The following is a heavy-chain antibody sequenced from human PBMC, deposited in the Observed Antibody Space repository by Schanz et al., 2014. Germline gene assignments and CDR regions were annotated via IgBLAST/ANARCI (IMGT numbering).Heavy chain of an antibody. CDR1: GFTVSSNY. J-gene: IGHJ4*02. CDR2: ISSSSSYI. D-gene: IGHD3-10*01. CDR3: AKDQGSYGSGSYSYFDY. Sequence: EVQLVESGGGLVQPGGSLRLSCAASGFTVSSNYMSWVRQAPGKGLEWVSSISSSSSYISYADSVKGRFTISRDNAKNSLYLQMNSLRAEDTAVYYCAKDQGSYGSGSYSYFDYWGQGTLATVSS. V-gene: IGHV3-21*04.